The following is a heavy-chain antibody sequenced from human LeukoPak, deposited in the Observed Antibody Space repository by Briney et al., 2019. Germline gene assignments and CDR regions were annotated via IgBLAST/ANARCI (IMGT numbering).Heavy chain of an antibody. V-gene: IGHV1-2*02. D-gene: IGHD3-10*01. J-gene: IGHJ5*02. CDR1: GYTFTGYY. Sequence: GASVKVSCKASGYTFTGYYMHWVRQAPGQGLEWMGWINPNSGGTNYAQKFQGRVTMTRDTSISTAYMELSRLRSDDTAVYYCARMLSLWFGELSNSWFDPWGQGTLVTVSS. CDR3: ARMLSLWFGELSNSWFDP. CDR2: INPNSGGT.